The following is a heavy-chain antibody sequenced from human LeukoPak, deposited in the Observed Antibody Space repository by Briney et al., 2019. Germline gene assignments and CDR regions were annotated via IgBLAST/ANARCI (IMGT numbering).Heavy chain of an antibody. J-gene: IGHJ4*02. D-gene: IGHD3-16*01. V-gene: IGHV4-38-2*02. CDR2: IYYSGST. Sequence: SETLSLTCTVSGYSISSGYYWGWIRQPPGKGLEWIGSIYYSGSTYYNPSLMSRVTISEDASKHQFSLKLSSVTAADTAVYYCGRALIRRAIDYWGQGTLVTVSS. CDR3: GRALIRRAIDY. CDR1: GYSISSGYY.